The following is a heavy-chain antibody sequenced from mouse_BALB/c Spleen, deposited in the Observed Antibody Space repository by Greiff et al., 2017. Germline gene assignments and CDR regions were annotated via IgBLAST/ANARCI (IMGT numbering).Heavy chain of an antibody. D-gene: IGHD2-1*01. V-gene: IGHV1-31*01. Sequence: VQLQQSGPELVKPGASVKISCKASGYSFTGYYMHWVKQSHVKSLEWIGRINPYNGATSYNQNFKDKASLTVDKSSSTAYMELHSLTSEDSAVYYCARYSGNYGYYYAMDYWGQGTSVTVSS. CDR2: INPYNGAT. CDR1: GYSFTGYY. CDR3: ARYSGNYGYYYAMDY. J-gene: IGHJ4*01.